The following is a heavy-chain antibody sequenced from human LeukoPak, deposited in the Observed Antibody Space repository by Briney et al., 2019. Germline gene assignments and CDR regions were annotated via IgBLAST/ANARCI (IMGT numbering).Heavy chain of an antibody. CDR1: GFSVSTSY. V-gene: IGHV3-23*01. CDR2: ISGSGGST. J-gene: IGHJ4*02. Sequence: GESLRLSCAASGFSVSTSYMSWVRQAPGKGLEWVSAISGSGGSTYYADSVKGRFTISRDNSKNTLYLQMNSLRAEDTAVYYCAKGTSSSGWYLWGQGTLVTVSS. CDR3: AKGTSSSGWYL. D-gene: IGHD6-19*01.